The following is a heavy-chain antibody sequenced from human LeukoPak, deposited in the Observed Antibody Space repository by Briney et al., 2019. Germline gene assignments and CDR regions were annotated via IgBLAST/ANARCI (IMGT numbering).Heavy chain of an antibody. Sequence: EASVKVSCKASGYTFTGYYMHWVRQATGQGLEWMGWMNPNSGNTGYAQKFQGRVTITRNTSISTAYMELSSLRSEDTAVYYCARATWDLWSGSYFDYWGQGTLVTVSS. CDR1: GYTFTGYY. CDR2: MNPNSGNT. D-gene: IGHD3-3*01. V-gene: IGHV1-8*03. CDR3: ARATWDLWSGSYFDY. J-gene: IGHJ4*02.